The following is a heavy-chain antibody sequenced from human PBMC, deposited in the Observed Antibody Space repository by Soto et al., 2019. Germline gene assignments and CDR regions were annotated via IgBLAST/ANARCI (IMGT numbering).Heavy chain of an antibody. Sequence: GGSLRISCAASGFTFSSYSMNWVRQAPGKGLEWVSYISSSSSTIYYADSVKGRFTISRDNAKNSLYLQMNSLRAEDTAVYYCARELFPGDFSTGYYHDSWRQGPLVT. CDR3: ARELFPGDFSTGYYHDS. CDR1: GFTFSSYS. CDR2: ISSSSSTI. D-gene: IGHD3-3*01. V-gene: IGHV3-48*01. J-gene: IGHJ4*02.